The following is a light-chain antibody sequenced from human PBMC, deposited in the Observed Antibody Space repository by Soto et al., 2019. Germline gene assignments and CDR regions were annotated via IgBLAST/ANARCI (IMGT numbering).Light chain of an antibody. CDR2: EVT. V-gene: IGLV2-8*01. CDR1: SSDVGGNNY. CDR3: SSYAGSNNVI. J-gene: IGLJ2*01. Sequence: QSALTQPPSASGSPGQSVAISCTGTSSDVGGNNYVSWYQQHPGKAPKLMVYEVTKRPSGVPDRFSGYKSGNTASLTVSGLEAEDEADYYCSSYAGSNNVIFGGGTELTVL.